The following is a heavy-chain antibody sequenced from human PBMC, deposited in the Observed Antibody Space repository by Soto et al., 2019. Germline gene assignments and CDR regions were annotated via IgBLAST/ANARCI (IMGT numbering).Heavy chain of an antibody. V-gene: IGHV3-23*01. D-gene: IGHD3-16*02. CDR2: ISGDGRVT. CDR1: GFIFNSYA. Sequence: GGSLRLSCAASGFIFNSYATSWVRQAPGKGLEWVSAISGDGRVTYYADSVKGRFTFSRDNSKTTLYLQMNSLRAEDTAVYYCANIYVWGSYHYPDTWGQGTMVTVSS. CDR3: ANIYVWGSYHYPDT. J-gene: IGHJ3*01.